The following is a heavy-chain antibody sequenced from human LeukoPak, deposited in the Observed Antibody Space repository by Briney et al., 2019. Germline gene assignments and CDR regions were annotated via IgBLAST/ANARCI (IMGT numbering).Heavy chain of an antibody. J-gene: IGHJ6*02. CDR3: ARDGVVAPVGYCSGGSCPPYYYYGMDV. CDR1: GCTFTSYG. CDR2: ISAYNGNT. Sequence: ASVKVSCKASGCTFTSYGISWVRQAPGQGLEWMGWISAYNGNTNYAQKLQGRVTMTTDTSTSTAYMELRSLRSDDTAVYYCARDGVVAPVGYCSGGSCPPYYYYGMDVWGQGTTVTVSS. V-gene: IGHV1-18*01. D-gene: IGHD2-15*01.